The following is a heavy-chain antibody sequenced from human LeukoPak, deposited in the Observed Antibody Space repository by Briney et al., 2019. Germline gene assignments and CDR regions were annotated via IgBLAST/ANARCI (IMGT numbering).Heavy chain of an antibody. CDR2: ISGSGGST. J-gene: IGHJ4*02. CDR1: GFTFSIYA. Sequence: GGSLRLSCTASGFTFSIYAMSWVRQAPGKGLEWVSAISGSGGSTYYADSVKGRFTISRDNSKNTLYLQMNSLRAEDTAVYYCAKDLVGATGGDWGQGTLVTVSS. CDR3: AKDLVGATGGD. V-gene: IGHV3-23*01. D-gene: IGHD1-26*01.